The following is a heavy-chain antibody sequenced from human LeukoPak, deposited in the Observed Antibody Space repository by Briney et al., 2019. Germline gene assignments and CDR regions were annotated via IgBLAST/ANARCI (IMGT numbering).Heavy chain of an antibody. D-gene: IGHD1-26*01. V-gene: IGHV3-7*03. CDR3: AKGDSETDY. CDR1: GFTFSNSW. J-gene: IGHJ4*02. Sequence: GGSLRLSCAASGFTFSNSWMSWVRQAPERGLEWVANIKADGSQKDYVDSMKGRFTVSRDNAKNSVYLEMKSLRVEDTALYYCAKGDSETDYWGQGTLVTVSS. CDR2: IKADGSQK.